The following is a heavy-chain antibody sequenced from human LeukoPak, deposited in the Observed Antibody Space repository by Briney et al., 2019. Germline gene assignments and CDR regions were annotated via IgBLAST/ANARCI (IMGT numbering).Heavy chain of an antibody. V-gene: IGHV3-23*01. CDR1: GFPFSSYA. Sequence: QPGGSLRLSCAASGFPFSSYAMSWVRQAPGKGLEWVSAISGSGGSTYYADSVKGRFTISRDNAKDSLFLQMNSLRAEDTAIHYCARDPRIYCTNGICRDDYFDNWSQGTLVTVSS. D-gene: IGHD2-8*01. CDR2: ISGSGGST. J-gene: IGHJ4*02. CDR3: ARDPRIYCTNGICRDDYFDN.